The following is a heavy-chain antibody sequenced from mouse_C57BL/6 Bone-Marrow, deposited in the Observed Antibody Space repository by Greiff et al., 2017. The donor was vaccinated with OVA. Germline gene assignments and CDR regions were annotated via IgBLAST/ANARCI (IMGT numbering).Heavy chain of an antibody. J-gene: IGHJ1*03. CDR1: GYTFTGYW. CDR3: ARGAGDYDGVFDV. V-gene: IGHV1-9*01. CDR2: ILPGSGST. Sequence: QVQLQQPGAELVKPGASVKMSCKATGYTFTGYWIEWVKQRPGHGLEWIGEILPGSGSTNYNEKFKGKATFTADTSSNTAYMQLSSLTTEDSAIYYCARGAGDYDGVFDVWGTGTTVTVSS. D-gene: IGHD2-4*01.